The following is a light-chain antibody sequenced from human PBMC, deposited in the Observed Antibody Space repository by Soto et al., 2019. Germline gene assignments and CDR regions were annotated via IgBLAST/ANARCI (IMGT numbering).Light chain of an antibody. CDR2: NVY. CDR1: SSDVGAYNF. J-gene: IGLJ1*01. CDR3: SAYTVSRTYV. V-gene: IGLV2-14*03. Sequence: QSGMSLPASVCRTPGQSITISCTGTSSDVGAYNFVSWHQQHPGKAPKLMIYNVYDRPSGISYRFSGSKSGNTASLTISGLQGEDEADYYCSAYTVSRTYVFGTGTKVTVL.